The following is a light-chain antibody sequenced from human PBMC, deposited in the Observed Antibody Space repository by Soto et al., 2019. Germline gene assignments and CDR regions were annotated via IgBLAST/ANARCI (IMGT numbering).Light chain of an antibody. J-gene: IGKJ4*01. CDR2: DAS. CDR1: QSVSSH. CDR3: QRRSNWPLT. Sequence: EIVLTQSPATLSLSPGEGATLSCRASQSVSSHLAWYQQKPGQAPRLLIYDASNRATGIPARFSGSGSGTDFTLTISSLEPEDFAVYYCQRRSNWPLTFGGGTKVEIK. V-gene: IGKV3-11*01.